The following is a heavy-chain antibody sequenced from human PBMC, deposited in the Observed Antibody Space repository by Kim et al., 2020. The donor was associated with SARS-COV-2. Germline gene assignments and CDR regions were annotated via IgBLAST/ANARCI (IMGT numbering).Heavy chain of an antibody. Sequence: SETLSLTCAVYGGSFSNYYWSWIRQSPGKGLEWIGEINHSGSTNDNPSLKSRVTISVDTSKNQFSLKLSSVTAADTAVYYCSRIEVFDFDYWGQRTLGTV. CDR3: SRIEVFDFDY. D-gene: IGHD2-21*01. CDR1: GGSFSNYY. J-gene: IGHJ4*02. CDR2: INHSGST. V-gene: IGHV4-34*01.